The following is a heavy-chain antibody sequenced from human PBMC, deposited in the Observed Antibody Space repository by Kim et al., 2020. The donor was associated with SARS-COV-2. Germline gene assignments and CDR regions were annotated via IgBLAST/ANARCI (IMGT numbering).Heavy chain of an antibody. CDR3: ARDPVADCYSLFDY. D-gene: IGHD2-21*01. CDR2: IFRGGTT. V-gene: IGHV3-53*01. CDR1: GLTVTSNH. J-gene: IGHJ4*02. Sequence: GGSLRLSCAVSGLTVTSNHMTWIRQGPGRGLEWVSVIFRGGTTYYAPSVQGRFTVSRDYYKNTLSLQMNSLRAEDTAIYYCARDPVADCYSLFDYWGQGTLVTLSS.